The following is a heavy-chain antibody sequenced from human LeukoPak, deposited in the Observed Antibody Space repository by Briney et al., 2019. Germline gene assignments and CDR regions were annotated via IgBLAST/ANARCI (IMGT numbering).Heavy chain of an antibody. CDR2: INPGGGST. D-gene: IGHD4-17*01. J-gene: IGHJ4*02. CDR1: GYPFTTSY. V-gene: IGHV1-46*01. Sequence: GASVKVSCKASGYPFTTSYMHWVRQAPGQGLEWMGMINPGGGSTIYAQKFQGRVTMTSDTSTSTVHMELSSLRSEDTAVYYCARDSEATVPFDYWGQGTLVTVSS. CDR3: ARDSEATVPFDY.